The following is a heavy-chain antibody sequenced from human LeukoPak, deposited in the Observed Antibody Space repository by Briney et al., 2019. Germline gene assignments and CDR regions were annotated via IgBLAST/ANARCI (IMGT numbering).Heavy chain of an antibody. Sequence: SSVKVSCKASGGTFSSYAISWVRQAPGQGLEWMGRIIPIFGTANYAQKFQGRDTITADESTSTAYMELSSLRSEDTAVYYCARGVTTRGYFDYWGQGTLVTVSS. CDR3: ARGVTTRGYFDY. D-gene: IGHD4-11*01. CDR1: GGTFSSYA. V-gene: IGHV1-69*15. CDR2: IIPIFGTA. J-gene: IGHJ4*02.